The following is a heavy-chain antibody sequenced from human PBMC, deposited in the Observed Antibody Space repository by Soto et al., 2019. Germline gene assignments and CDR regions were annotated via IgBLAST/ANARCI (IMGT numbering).Heavy chain of an antibody. J-gene: IGHJ4*02. CDR3: AREGDRYGTVCFDS. CDR2: IPVIGERR. D-gene: IGHD1-1*01. V-gene: IGHV3-23*01. CDR1: GFTLSSYG. Sequence: EVQLLDSGGGLVQPGGSLRLSCAASGFTLSSYGMSWVRQAPGKGLEWVAGIPVIGERRYYADSVKGRFTISRDNAKNTLYLQMNSLRVEDAAVYFCAREGDRYGTVCFDSWGQGTLVTVSS.